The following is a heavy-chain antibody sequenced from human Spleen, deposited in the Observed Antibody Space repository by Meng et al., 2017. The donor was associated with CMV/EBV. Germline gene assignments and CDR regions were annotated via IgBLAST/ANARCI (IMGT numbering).Heavy chain of an antibody. CDR1: YS. CDR2: IYHSDDT. D-gene: IGHD3-22*01. J-gene: IGHJ3*02. Sequence: YSWSWIRQSPGKGLEWIGYIYHSDDTDYNPSLRSRVTISVDRSKNQFSLKLSSVTAADTAVYYCARSNDYYDKSGYFRLTNNALDMWGQGTMVTVSS. V-gene: IGHV4-30-2*06. CDR3: ARSNDYYDKSGYFRLTNNALDM.